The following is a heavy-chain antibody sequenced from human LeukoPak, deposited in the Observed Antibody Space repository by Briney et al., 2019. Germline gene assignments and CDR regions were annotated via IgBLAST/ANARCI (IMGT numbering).Heavy chain of an antibody. CDR2: IRSKANSYAT. J-gene: IGHJ6*02. V-gene: IGHV3-73*01. CDR1: GFTFSGSA. CDR3: TRRGSLELDYGMDV. D-gene: IGHD1-7*01. Sequence: GGSLRLSCAAPGFTFSGSAMHWVRQASGKGLEWVGRIRSKANSYATAYAASVKGRFTISRDDSKNTAYLQMNSLKTEDTAVYYCTRRGSLELDYGMDVWGQGTTVTVSS.